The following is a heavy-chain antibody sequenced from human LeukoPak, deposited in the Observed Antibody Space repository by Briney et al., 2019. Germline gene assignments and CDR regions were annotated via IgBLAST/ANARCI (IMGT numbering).Heavy chain of an antibody. D-gene: IGHD1-26*01. CDR1: GLTFSTYG. V-gene: IGHV3-23*01. J-gene: IGHJ4*02. CDR3: AKGFMGSVGAYFGY. Sequence: GGSLRLSCAASGLTFSTYGMSEVRQAPGKGLERVSSNHNNGSSPYYTDSVNGRFTLSSDNSKNTLYLQTNSLTAKRPAVHYCAKGFMGSVGAYFGYWGLGTLVSVSS. CDR2: NHNNGSSP.